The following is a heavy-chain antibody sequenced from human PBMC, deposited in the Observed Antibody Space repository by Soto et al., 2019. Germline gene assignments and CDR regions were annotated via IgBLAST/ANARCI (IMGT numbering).Heavy chain of an antibody. CDR1: GFTFSSYG. J-gene: IGHJ6*02. CDR3: AKEAGEADQQQLVTPTFYYYYGMDV. V-gene: IGHV3-30*18. D-gene: IGHD6-13*01. CDR2: ISYDGSNK. Sequence: GGSLRLSCAASGFTFSSYGMHWVRQAPGKGLEWVAVISYDGSNKYYADSVKGRFTIYREHSKNTLYLQMNSLRAEDTAVYYCAKEAGEADQQQLVTPTFYYYYGMDVWGQGTTVTVSS.